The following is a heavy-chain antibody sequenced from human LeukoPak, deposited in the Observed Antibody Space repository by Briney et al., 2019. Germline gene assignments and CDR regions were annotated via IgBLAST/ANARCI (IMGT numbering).Heavy chain of an antibody. J-gene: IGHJ3*02. D-gene: IGHD6-19*01. Sequence: SETLSLTCTVSGDSISTYYWSWIRQPPGKGLDWIGYIYYTGSTYYNPSLKSRVTISVDTSKNQFSLKLNSVTAADTAVYYCARKSVAVRDAFDIWGQGTMVTVSS. CDR3: ARKSVAVRDAFDI. CDR2: IYYTGST. CDR1: GDSISTYY. V-gene: IGHV4-59*01.